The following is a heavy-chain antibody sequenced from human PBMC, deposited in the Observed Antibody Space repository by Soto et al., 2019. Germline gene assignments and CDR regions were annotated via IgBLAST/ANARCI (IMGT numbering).Heavy chain of an antibody. CDR2: IGTAGDT. J-gene: IGHJ3*02. V-gene: IGHV3-13*01. CDR1: GFTFSSYD. D-gene: IGHD2-15*01. Sequence: AASGFTFSSYDMNWVRQATGKGLEWVSAIGTAGDTYYPGSVKGRFTISRENAKNSLYLQMNSLRAGDTAVYYCARGPTEYCSGGSCYRDGAFDIWGQGTMVTVSS. CDR3: ARGPTEYCSGGSCYRDGAFDI.